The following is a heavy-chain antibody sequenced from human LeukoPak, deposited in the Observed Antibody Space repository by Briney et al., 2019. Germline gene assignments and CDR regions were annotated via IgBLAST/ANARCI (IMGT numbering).Heavy chain of an antibody. Sequence: PGGSLRLSCAASGFTFSSYSMNWVRQAPGKGLEWVSVTYPGGTTYYADSVRGRFTVSTHNSQSTLYLQMNSLRAEDTAIYYCATVLRISHAFDIWGQGTMVTVSS. D-gene: IGHD2-8*01. CDR1: GFTFSSYS. CDR2: TYPGGTT. V-gene: IGHV3-53*04. CDR3: ATVLRISHAFDI. J-gene: IGHJ3*02.